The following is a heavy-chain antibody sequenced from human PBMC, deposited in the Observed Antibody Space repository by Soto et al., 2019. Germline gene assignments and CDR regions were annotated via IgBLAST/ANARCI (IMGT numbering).Heavy chain of an antibody. V-gene: IGHV3-74*01. Sequence: GGSLRLSCAASGFTFSSYWMHWVRQAPGKGLVWVSRTNSDGSNTSYADSVKGRFTISRDNSKNTLYLQMNSLRAEDTAVYYCAKDCRGVPPGFAYWGQGTLVTVSS. D-gene: IGHD3-10*01. CDR2: TNSDGSNT. CDR3: AKDCRGVPPGFAY. CDR1: GFTFSSYW. J-gene: IGHJ4*02.